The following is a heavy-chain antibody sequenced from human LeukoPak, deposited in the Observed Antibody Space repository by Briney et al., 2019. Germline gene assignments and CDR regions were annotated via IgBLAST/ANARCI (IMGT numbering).Heavy chain of an antibody. CDR3: AKSIGSGGALQAGMDV. CDR1: GFTFHDHA. D-gene: IGHD2-15*01. CDR2: ITWDSGRI. V-gene: IGHV3-9*01. Sequence: GGSLRLSCAASGFTFHDHAMHWVRQVPGKGLEWVSSITWDSGRIGYAASVKGRFTISRDNAKNSLFLQMNSLRPEDTALYYCAKSIGSGGALQAGMDVWGQGTTVTVSS. J-gene: IGHJ6*02.